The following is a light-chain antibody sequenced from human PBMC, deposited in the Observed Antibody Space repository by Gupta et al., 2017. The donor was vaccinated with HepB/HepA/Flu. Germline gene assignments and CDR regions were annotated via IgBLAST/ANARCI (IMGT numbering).Light chain of an antibody. Sequence: ELVLTQSPGTLSLSPGERATLSCRASQSVSSSYLAWYQQKPGQAPRLLRYGASSRATGIPDRFSGSGSGTDFTLTISRLEPEDVAVYYCQQYGSLPPVTCGQETRLEIK. CDR1: QSVSSSY. V-gene: IGKV3-20*01. CDR2: GAS. CDR3: QQYGSLPPVT. J-gene: IGKJ5*01.